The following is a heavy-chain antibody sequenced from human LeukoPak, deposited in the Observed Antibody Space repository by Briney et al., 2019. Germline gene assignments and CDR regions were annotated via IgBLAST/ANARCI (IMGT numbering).Heavy chain of an antibody. Sequence: SETLSLTCTVSGGPISSGSYYWSWIRQPAGKGLEWIGRIYTSGSTNYNPSLKSRVTISVDTSKNQFSLKLSSVTAADTAVYYCARDGDFWSGYIDYWGQGTLVTVSS. CDR2: IYTSGST. CDR3: ARDGDFWSGYIDY. CDR1: GGPISSGSYY. D-gene: IGHD3-3*01. J-gene: IGHJ4*02. V-gene: IGHV4-61*02.